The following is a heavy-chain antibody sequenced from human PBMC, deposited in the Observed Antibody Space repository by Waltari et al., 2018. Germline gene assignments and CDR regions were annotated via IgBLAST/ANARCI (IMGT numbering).Heavy chain of an antibody. CDR1: GGPXSSTRHS. Sequence: QLXLQXXXPGLVKPXETXXLRCXVSGGPXSSTRHSWGWIRQPPGEGREWIGTFYYTGNTYYNXSFESRVTISTDTSKNLFSLRLSSVTAXDAAIYYCXRXAGXCSTGVCSGHYXMDVWGXGTTVTXSS. J-gene: IGHJ6*02. V-gene: IGHV4-39*01. CDR2: FYYTGNT. CDR3: XRXAGXCSTGVCSGHYXMDV. D-gene: IGHD2-8*01.